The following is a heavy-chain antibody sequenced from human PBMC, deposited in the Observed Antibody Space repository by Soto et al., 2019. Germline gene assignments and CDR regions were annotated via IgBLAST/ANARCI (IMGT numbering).Heavy chain of an antibody. Sequence: SETLSLTCTVSGGSISSSSYYWGWIRQPPGKGLEWIGSIYYSGSTYYNPSLKSRVTISVDTSKNQFSLKLSSVTAADTAVYYCARQYYDSRENDAFDIWGQGTMVTVSS. CDR3: ARQYYDSRENDAFDI. D-gene: IGHD3-22*01. J-gene: IGHJ3*02. CDR1: GGSISSSSYY. CDR2: IYYSGST. V-gene: IGHV4-39*01.